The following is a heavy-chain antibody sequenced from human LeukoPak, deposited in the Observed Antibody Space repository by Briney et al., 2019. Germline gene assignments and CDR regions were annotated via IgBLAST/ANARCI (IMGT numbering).Heavy chain of an antibody. J-gene: IGHJ1*01. D-gene: IGHD4-17*01. CDR3: AKDRGSGDYLAEYFQH. V-gene: IGHV3-23*01. CDR1: GFTFSSYG. Sequence: PGGTLRLSCADSGFTFSSYGMSWVRHAPGKWLEWVSAISGSGGSTYYADSVKGRFTISRDNSKNTLYLQMNSLRAEDTAVYYCAKDRGSGDYLAEYFQHWGQGTLVTVSS. CDR2: ISGSGGST.